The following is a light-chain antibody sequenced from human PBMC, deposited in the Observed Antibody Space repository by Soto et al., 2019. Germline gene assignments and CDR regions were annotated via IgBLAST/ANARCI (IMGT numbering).Light chain of an antibody. CDR3: QHYNSYSEA. V-gene: IGKV3-20*01. CDR2: DAS. Sequence: EIVFTQSPCTLSLSPGERATLSCRASQSVSSSYLAWYQQKPGQAPRLLIYDASNRATGIPGRFSGSGSGTDFTLTISRLEPEDFATYYCQHYNSYSEAFGQGTKVDIK. CDR1: QSVSSSY. J-gene: IGKJ1*01.